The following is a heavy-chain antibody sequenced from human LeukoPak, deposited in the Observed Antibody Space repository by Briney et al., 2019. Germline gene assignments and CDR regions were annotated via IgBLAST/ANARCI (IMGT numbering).Heavy chain of an antibody. CDR1: GFTFGSYG. D-gene: IGHD6-13*01. Sequence: GGSLRLSCAASGFTFGSYGMHWVRQAPGKGLEWVAVIWYDGSNKYYADSVKGRFTISRDNSKNTLYLQMNSLRAEDTAVYYCARAESSSWYGYYYYGMDVWGQGTTVTVSS. CDR2: IWYDGSNK. CDR3: ARAESSSWYGYYYYGMDV. J-gene: IGHJ6*02. V-gene: IGHV3-33*01.